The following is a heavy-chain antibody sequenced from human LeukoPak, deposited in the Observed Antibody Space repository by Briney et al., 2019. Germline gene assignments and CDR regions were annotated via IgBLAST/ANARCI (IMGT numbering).Heavy chain of an antibody. CDR1: GFTFSSYE. CDR3: ARLRQLVTMVRGVTYYFDY. CDR2: IKQDGSEK. Sequence: GGSLRLSCAASGFTFSSYEMNWVRQAPGKGLEWVANIKQDGSEKYYVDSVKGRFTISRDNAKNSLYLQVNSLRAEDTAVYYCARLRQLVTMVRGVTYYFDYWGQGTLVTVSS. J-gene: IGHJ4*02. V-gene: IGHV3-7*03. D-gene: IGHD3-10*01.